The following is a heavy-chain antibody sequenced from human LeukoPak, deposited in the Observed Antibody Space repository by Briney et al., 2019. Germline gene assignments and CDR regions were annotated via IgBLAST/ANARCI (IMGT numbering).Heavy chain of an antibody. J-gene: IGHJ4*02. V-gene: IGHV3-30*02. CDR3: ASLARDY. D-gene: IGHD3-3*02. CDR1: GFTFSKYG. Sequence: GGSLRLSCAASGFTFSKYGMHWVRQAPGKGLEWVAFIRDDGSNKYYADSVKGRFTISRDNSKNMLFLRMNSLRVEDTAVYFCASLARDYWGQGTLVSVSS. CDR2: IRDDGSNK.